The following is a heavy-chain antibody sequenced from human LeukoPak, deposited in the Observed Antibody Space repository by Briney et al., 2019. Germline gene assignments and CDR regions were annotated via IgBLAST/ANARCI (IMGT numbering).Heavy chain of an antibody. V-gene: IGHV3-48*01. CDR3: ARSLYSGGLYNYYGMDV. D-gene: IGHD2-15*01. Sequence: GGSLRLSCAASGFTFSSYSMNWVRQAPGKGLEWVSYISSSSSTIYYADSVKGRFTISRDNAKNSLYLQMNSLRAEDTAVYYCARSLYSGGLYNYYGMDVWGQGTTVTVSS. CDR2: ISSSSSTI. J-gene: IGHJ6*02. CDR1: GFTFSSYS.